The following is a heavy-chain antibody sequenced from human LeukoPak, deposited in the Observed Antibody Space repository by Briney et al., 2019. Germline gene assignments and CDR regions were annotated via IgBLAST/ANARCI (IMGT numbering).Heavy chain of an antibody. D-gene: IGHD3-9*01. CDR2: INPNSSGT. V-gene: IGHV1-2*02. CDR1: GYTFTGYY. CDR3: ARVAYDILTGYYAPLDY. J-gene: IGHJ4*02. Sequence: ASVKVSCKASGYTFTGYYMHWVRQAPGQGLEWMGWINPNSSGTNYAQKFQGRVTMTRDTSISTAYMELSRLRSDDTAVYYCARVAYDILTGYYAPLDYWGQGTLVTVSS.